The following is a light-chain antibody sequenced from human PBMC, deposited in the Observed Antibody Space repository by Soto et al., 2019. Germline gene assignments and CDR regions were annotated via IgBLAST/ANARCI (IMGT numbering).Light chain of an antibody. CDR1: RSNIGTNT. J-gene: IGLJ1*01. V-gene: IGLV1-44*01. CDR3: AAWDDSLNYV. CDR2: SNS. Sequence: QSVLTQPPSASGTPGQRVTIPCSGSRSNIGTNTVNWYQQLPGTAPKLLIYSNSQRPSGVPDRFSGSKSGTSASLAISGLQFEDEADYYCAAWDDSLNYVFGTGTKATVL.